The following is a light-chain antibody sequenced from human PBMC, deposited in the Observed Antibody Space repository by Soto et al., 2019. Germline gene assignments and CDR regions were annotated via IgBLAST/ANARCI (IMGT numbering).Light chain of an antibody. V-gene: IGKV3-20*01. CDR1: QSVSSY. J-gene: IGKJ1*01. Sequence: EIVLTQSPATLSLSPGERATLSCRASQSVSSYLAWYQQKPGQAPRLLIYDATSRATGIPDRFSGSGSGTDFTLTINRLEPEDFAVYYCQQYGSTPVTFGQGTKVEIK. CDR3: QQYGSTPVT. CDR2: DAT.